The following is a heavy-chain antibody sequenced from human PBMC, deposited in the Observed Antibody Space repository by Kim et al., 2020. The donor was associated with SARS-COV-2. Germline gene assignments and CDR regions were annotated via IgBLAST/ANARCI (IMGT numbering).Heavy chain of an antibody. Sequence: SETLSLTCAVYGGSFSGYYWSWIRQPPGKGLEWIGEINHSGSTNYNPSLKSRVTISVDTSKNQFSLKLSSVTAADTAVYYCARGRYNWNYGNFDLWGRGT. V-gene: IGHV4-34*01. J-gene: IGHJ2*01. CDR2: INHSGST. CDR1: GGSFSGYY. D-gene: IGHD1-7*01. CDR3: ARGRYNWNYGNFDL.